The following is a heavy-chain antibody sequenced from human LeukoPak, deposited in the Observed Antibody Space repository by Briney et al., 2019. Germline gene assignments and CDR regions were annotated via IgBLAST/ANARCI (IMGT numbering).Heavy chain of an antibody. D-gene: IGHD3-22*01. CDR1: GYTFTSYG. V-gene: IGHV1-18*01. CDR2: ISAYNGNT. Sequence: ASVKVSCKASGYTFTSYGISWVRQAPGQGLEWMGWISAYNGNTYYAQKLQGRVTMTTDTSTSTAYMELRSLRSDDTAVYYCAREGHYDSSGYPPDYWGQGTLVTVSS. CDR3: AREGHYDSSGYPPDY. J-gene: IGHJ4*02.